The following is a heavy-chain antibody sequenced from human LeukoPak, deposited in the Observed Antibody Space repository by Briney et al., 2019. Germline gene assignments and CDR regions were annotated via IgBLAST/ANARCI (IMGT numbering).Heavy chain of an antibody. Sequence: GRSLRLSCAASGFTVSSYGMHWVRQAPGKGLEWVAVILYDGSNEYYADSVKGRFTISRDISENTLYLQLNSLRAEDTAVYYCARDHLGSGYYYYGMDVWGQGTTVTVSS. D-gene: IGHD1-26*01. CDR3: ARDHLGSGYYYYGMDV. V-gene: IGHV3-33*05. CDR2: ILYDGSNE. CDR1: GFTVSSYG. J-gene: IGHJ6*02.